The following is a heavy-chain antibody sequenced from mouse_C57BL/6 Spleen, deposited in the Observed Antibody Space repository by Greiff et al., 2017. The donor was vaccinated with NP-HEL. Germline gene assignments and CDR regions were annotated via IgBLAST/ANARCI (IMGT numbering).Heavy chain of an antibody. CDR3: ARFGIYYYGSHFDY. Sequence: QVQLQQPGTELVKPGASVKLSCKASGYTFTSYWMHWVKQRPGQGLEWIGNINPSNGGTNYNEKFKSKATLTVDKSSSTAYMQRSSLTSEDSAVYYCARFGIYYYGSHFDYGGQGTTLTVSS. CDR2: INPSNGGT. V-gene: IGHV1-53*01. J-gene: IGHJ2*01. CDR1: GYTFTSYW. D-gene: IGHD1-1*01.